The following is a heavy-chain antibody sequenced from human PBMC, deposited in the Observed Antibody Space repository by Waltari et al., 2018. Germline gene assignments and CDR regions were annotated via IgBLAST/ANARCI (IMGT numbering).Heavy chain of an antibody. CDR3: ARDLSYYYDSSGYPDSFDY. CDR2: IAYDGSNK. V-gene: IGHV3-30-3*01. D-gene: IGHD3-22*01. CDR1: GFTFSSYA. Sequence: QVQLVESGGGVVQPGRSLRLPWAASGFTFSSYAMHWARQGPGTGLEWGAVIAYDGSNKYYADSVKGRFTISRDNSKSPLYLQMNSLRAEDTAVYYCARDLSYYYDSSGYPDSFDYWGQGTLVTVSS. J-gene: IGHJ4*02.